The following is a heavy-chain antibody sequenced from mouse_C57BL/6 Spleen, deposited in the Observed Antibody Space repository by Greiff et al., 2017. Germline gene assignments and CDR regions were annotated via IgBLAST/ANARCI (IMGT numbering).Heavy chain of an antibody. D-gene: IGHD1-3*01. CDR2: FYPGSGST. CDR3: ASHDFKSGEDDALFAY. Sequence: VQGLESGAELVKPGASVKLSCKASGYTFTEYTIDWVKQRPGQGLEWIGWFYPGSGSTKYNEKFKDKATLTADKSSSTAYMEISRLTSDDSAVYFCASHDFKSGEDDALFAYWGQGTLVTVSA. CDR1: GYTFTEYT. V-gene: IGHV1-62-2*01. J-gene: IGHJ3*01.